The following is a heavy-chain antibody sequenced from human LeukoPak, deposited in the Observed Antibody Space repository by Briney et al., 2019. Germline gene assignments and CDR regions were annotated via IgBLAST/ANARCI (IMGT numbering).Heavy chain of an antibody. Sequence: SVKVSCKAPGGTFSSYAISWVRQAPGQGLEWMGGIIPIFGTANYAQKFQGRVTITADESTSTAYMELSSLRSEDTAVYYCAIPKPKQLWALYYYYGMDVWGQGTTVTVSS. CDR1: GGTFSSYA. V-gene: IGHV1-69*13. D-gene: IGHD5-18*01. J-gene: IGHJ6*02. CDR2: IIPIFGTA. CDR3: AIPKPKQLWALYYYYGMDV.